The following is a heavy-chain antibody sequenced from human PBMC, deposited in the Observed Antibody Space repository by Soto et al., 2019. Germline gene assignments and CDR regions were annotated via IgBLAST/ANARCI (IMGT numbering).Heavy chain of an antibody. V-gene: IGHV4-34*01. CDR2: VNHSGST. J-gene: IGHJ6*02. CDR3: ARLRLRIVGATTTYYYYYGMDV. D-gene: IGHD1-26*01. Sequence: PSETLSLTCGVYGGSFSGYYWSWIRQPPGKGLEWIGEVNHSGSTNYNPSLKSRVTISVDTSKNQFSLKLSSVTAADTAVYYCARLRLRIVGATTTYYYYYGMDVWGQGTTVTVSS. CDR1: GGSFSGYY.